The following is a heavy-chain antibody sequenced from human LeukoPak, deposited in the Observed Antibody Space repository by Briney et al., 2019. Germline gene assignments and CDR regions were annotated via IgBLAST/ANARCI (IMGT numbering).Heavy chain of an antibody. CDR3: ARVRREYSSSWPYYMDV. V-gene: IGHV3-48*01. CDR2: ISSSSSTI. J-gene: IGHJ6*03. Sequence: GGSLRLSCAASGFTFSSYSMNWVRQAPGKWLEWVSYISSSSSTIYYADSVKGRFTISRDNAKNSLYLQMNSLRAEDTAVYYCARVRREYSSSWPYYMDVWGKGTTVTVSS. CDR1: GFTFSSYS. D-gene: IGHD6-13*01.